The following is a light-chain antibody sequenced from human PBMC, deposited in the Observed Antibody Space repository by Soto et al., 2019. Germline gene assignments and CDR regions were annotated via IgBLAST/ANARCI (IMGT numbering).Light chain of an antibody. CDR2: KAS. CDR3: QQYNSYSQT. CDR1: QSISSW. V-gene: IGKV1-5*03. Sequence: DIQMTQSPSTLCASGGDXVTITXRAGQSISSWLAWYQQKPGKAPKXXIYKASSLESGVPSRFSGSGSGTEFTLTISSLQPDDFATYYCQQYNSYSQTFGQGTKVDI. J-gene: IGKJ1*01.